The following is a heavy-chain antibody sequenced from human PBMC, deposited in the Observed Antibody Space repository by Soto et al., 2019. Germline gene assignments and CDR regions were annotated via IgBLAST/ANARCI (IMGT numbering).Heavy chain of an antibody. CDR1: GGSFSGYY. D-gene: IGHD4-17*01. J-gene: IGHJ4*02. CDR2: INHSGST. V-gene: IGHV4-34*01. Sequence: ASETLSLTCAVYGGSFSGYYWSWIRQPPGKGLEWIGEINHSGSTNYNPSLKSRVTISVDTSKNQFSLKLSSVTAADTAVYYCARGFPTVTTTYYFDYWGQGTLVTVSS. CDR3: ARGFPTVTTTYYFDY.